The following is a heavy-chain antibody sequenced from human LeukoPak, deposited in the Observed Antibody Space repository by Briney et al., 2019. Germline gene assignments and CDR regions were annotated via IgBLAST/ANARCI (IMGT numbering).Heavy chain of an antibody. J-gene: IGHJ4*02. D-gene: IGHD2/OR15-2a*01. CDR1: GGSLSSYY. Sequence: SETLSLTCTVSGGSLSSYYWSWIRQPAGKGLEWIGRVYTSGITDYNPSLKSRVTMSVDTSKNQFSLKLSSVTAADTAVYYCARGGRLFYYFDYWGQGTLVTVYS. V-gene: IGHV4-4*07. CDR2: VYTSGIT. CDR3: ARGGRLFYYFDY.